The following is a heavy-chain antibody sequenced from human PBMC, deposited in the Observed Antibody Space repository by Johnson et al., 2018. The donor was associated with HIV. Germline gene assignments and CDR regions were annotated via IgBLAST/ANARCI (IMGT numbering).Heavy chain of an antibody. V-gene: IGHV3-30*04. Sequence: VQLVESGGGVVQPGRSLRLSCAASGFTFSSYAMHWVRQAPGKGLEWVAVISYDGSNKYYADSVRGRFTISRDNSKNTLYLQMNSLRAEDTVVYYCARDGRGMWENAAFDVGGQGTTVAVSA. CDR1: GFTFSSYA. J-gene: IGHJ3*01. CDR2: ISYDGSNK. CDR3: ARDGRGMWENAAFDV. D-gene: IGHD1-26*01.